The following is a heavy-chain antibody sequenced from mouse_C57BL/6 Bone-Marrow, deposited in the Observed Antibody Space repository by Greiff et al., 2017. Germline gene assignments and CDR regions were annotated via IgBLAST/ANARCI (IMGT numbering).Heavy chain of an antibody. J-gene: IGHJ2*01. CDR1: GYTFTSYW. CDR3: AREIPYYYGRSLFDY. CDR2: IDPSDSYT. D-gene: IGHD1-1*01. V-gene: IGHV1-69*01. Sequence: QVQLQQPGAELVMPGASVKLSCKASGYTFTSYWMHWVKQRPGQGLEWIGEIDPSDSYTNYNQKFKGKSTLTVDKSSSTAYMQLSSLTSEDSAVYYCAREIPYYYGRSLFDYWGQGTTLTVSS.